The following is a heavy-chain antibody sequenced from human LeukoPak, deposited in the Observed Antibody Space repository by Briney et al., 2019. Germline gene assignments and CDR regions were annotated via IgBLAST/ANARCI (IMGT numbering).Heavy chain of an antibody. CDR3: ARGGVVVPAAMGEGFDP. Sequence: SETLSLTCTVSGGSMSPYHWGWIRQPPGKGLEWTGYIYYSGSTNYNPSLKSRVTISVDTSKNQFSLKLSSVTAADTAVYYCARGGVVVPAAMGEGFDPWGQGTLVTVSS. CDR2: IYYSGST. J-gene: IGHJ5*02. V-gene: IGHV4-59*12. CDR1: GGSMSPYH. D-gene: IGHD2-2*01.